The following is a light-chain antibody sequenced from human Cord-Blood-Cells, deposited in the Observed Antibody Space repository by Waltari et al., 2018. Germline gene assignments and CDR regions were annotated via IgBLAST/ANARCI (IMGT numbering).Light chain of an antibody. CDR3: SLLTSSSTLGG. V-gene: IGLV2-14*01. Sequence: QSALTQPASVSGSPGQSITISCTGTSSDVGGYNYVSWYQQHPGKAPKLMIYDVSNRHSGVSSRFSGSKCGNAGALGISGLLGEDEAGYGCSLLTSSSTLGGFGGGTKLAGL. J-gene: IGLJ2*01. CDR1: SSDVGGYNY. CDR2: DVS.